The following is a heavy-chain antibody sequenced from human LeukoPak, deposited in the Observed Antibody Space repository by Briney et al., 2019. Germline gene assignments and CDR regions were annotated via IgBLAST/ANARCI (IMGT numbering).Heavy chain of an antibody. CDR2: ISWNSGSI. Sequence: GGSLRLSYVASGFTFNNLAMHWVRQTPGQGLEWVSGISWNSGSIGYADSVKGRFTISRDNGKKALYLEMNSLRPEDTALYYCVKDGAIFGVPISRGGMDVWGQGTTVTVSS. V-gene: IGHV3-9*01. CDR1: GFTFNNLA. CDR3: VKDGAIFGVPISRGGMDV. D-gene: IGHD3-3*01. J-gene: IGHJ6*02.